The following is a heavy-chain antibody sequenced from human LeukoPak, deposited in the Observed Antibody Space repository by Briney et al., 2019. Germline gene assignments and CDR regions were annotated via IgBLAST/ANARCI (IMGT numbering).Heavy chain of an antibody. D-gene: IGHD5-12*01. CDR1: GLTFSSYG. CDR2: ISYDGSNK. CDR3: AKDSSFVGDIVATTPLDY. Sequence: GRSLRLSCAASGLTFSSYGMHWVRQAPGKGLEWVAAISYDGSNKYYADSGKGRFTISRDNSKNTLYLQMNSLRAEDTAVYYCAKDSSFVGDIVATTPLDYWGQGTLVTVSS. J-gene: IGHJ4*02. V-gene: IGHV3-30*18.